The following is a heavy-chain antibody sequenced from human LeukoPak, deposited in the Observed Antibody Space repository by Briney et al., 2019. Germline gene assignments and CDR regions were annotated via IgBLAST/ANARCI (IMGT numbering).Heavy chain of an antibody. D-gene: IGHD3-9*01. CDR3: ARGFDGPNAFDI. V-gene: IGHV3-53*01. CDR1: GFTVSSNY. Sequence: GGSLRLSCAASGFTVSSNYMSWVRQAPGKGLEWVSVIYGGGSTYYADSVKGRFTMSRDNSKNTLYLQMNSLRAEDTAVHYCARGFDGPNAFDIWGQGTMVTVSS. J-gene: IGHJ3*02. CDR2: IYGGGST.